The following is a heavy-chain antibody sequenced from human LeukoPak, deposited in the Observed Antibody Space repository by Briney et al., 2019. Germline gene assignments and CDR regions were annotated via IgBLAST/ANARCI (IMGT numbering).Heavy chain of an antibody. V-gene: IGHV1-69*01. D-gene: IGHD2-2*01. CDR1: RGTFSSYA. Sequence: ASVKVSCKASRGTFSSYAISWVRQAPGQGLEWVGGIIPIFGTANYAQKFQGRVTITADESTSTAYMELSSLRSEDTAVYYCARDAALGVVPAATGFDYWGQGTLVTVSS. CDR2: IIPIFGTA. J-gene: IGHJ4*02. CDR3: ARDAALGVVPAATGFDY.